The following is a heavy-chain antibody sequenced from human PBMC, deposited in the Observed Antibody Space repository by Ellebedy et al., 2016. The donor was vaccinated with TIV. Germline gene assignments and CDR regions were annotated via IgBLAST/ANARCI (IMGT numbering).Heavy chain of an antibody. CDR3: ARGSSYIHGSLEY. V-gene: IGHV3-53*01. J-gene: IGHJ4*02. D-gene: IGHD3-10*01. Sequence: GESLKISXAASGFAVSRNYMMWVRQAPGKGLEWVSLIYSGGNTHYADSVKGRFTISRDSSNNTLYLQLNSLRAEDTAVYYCARGSSYIHGSLEYWGQGILVTVSS. CDR2: IYSGGNT. CDR1: GFAVSRNY.